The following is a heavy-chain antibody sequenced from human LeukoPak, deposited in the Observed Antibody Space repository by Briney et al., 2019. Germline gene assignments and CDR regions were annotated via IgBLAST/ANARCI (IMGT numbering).Heavy chain of an antibody. V-gene: IGHV3-23*01. CDR2: ISGSGGST. CDR3: AKAFYYYDSSGYYFSFDY. D-gene: IGHD3-22*01. J-gene: IGHJ4*02. Sequence: GGSLRLSCAASGFMFRSNWMSWVRQAPGKGLEWVSAISGSGGSTYYADSVKGRFTISRDNSKNTLYLQMNSLRAEDTAVYYCAKAFYYYDSSGYYFSFDYWGQGTLVTVSS. CDR1: GFMFRSNW.